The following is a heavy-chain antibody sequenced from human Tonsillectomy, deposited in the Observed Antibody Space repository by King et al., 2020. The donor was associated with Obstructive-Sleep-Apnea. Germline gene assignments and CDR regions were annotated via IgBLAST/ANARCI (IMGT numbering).Heavy chain of an antibody. CDR3: ARDVRSWTEDY. J-gene: IGHJ4*02. CDR2: ISGYNRKT. D-gene: IGHD6-13*01. CDR1: GFTFTSYG. V-gene: IGHV1-18*01. Sequence: VQLVESGAEVKKPGASVKVSCKTSGFTFTSYGISWVRQAPGQGLEWMGWISGYNRKTTYAQKFQGRITLTTDTSTTTVYMELRSLRSDDTAIYYCARDVRSWTEDYWGQGTLVTVSS.